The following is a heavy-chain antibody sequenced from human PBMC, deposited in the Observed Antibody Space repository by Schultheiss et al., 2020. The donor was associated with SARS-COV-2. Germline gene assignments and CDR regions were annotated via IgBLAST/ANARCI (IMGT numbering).Heavy chain of an antibody. Sequence: GGSLRLSCAASGFTFSSYAMHWVRQAPGKGLEWVAVISYNGSNKYYADSVKGRFTISRDNAKNSLYLQMNSLKTEDTAVYYCTTLTGTTGRRYYFDYWGQGTLVTVSS. J-gene: IGHJ4*02. CDR2: ISYNGSNK. D-gene: IGHD1-20*01. CDR1: GFTFSSYA. CDR3: TTLTGTTGRRYYFDY. V-gene: IGHV3-30-3*01.